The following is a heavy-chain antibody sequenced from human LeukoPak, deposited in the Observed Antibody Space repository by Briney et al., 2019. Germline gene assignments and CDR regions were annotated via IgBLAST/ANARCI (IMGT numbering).Heavy chain of an antibody. CDR2: IKSKTDGGTT. CDR1: GFTFSSYS. J-gene: IGHJ4*02. Sequence: GSLRLSCAASGFTFSSYSMNWVRQAPGKGLEWVGRIKSKTDGGTTDYAAPVKGRFTISRDDSKNTLYLQMNSLKTEDTAVYYCTTDGWIQLWFFDYWGQGTLVTVSS. V-gene: IGHV3-15*01. CDR3: TTDGWIQLWFFDY. D-gene: IGHD5-18*01.